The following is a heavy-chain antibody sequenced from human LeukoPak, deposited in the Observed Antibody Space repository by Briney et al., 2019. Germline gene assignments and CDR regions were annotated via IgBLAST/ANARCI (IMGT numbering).Heavy chain of an antibody. Sequence: GGSLRLSCAAPGFTLNGYWMHWVRQAPGKGLEWVSSISSSSSYIYYADSVKGRFTISRDNAKNSLYLQMNSLRAEDTAVYYCARDQHYYDSSGYYDWYFDLWGRGTLVTVSS. CDR1: GFTLNGYW. CDR2: ISSSSSYI. CDR3: ARDQHYYDSSGYYDWYFDL. V-gene: IGHV3-21*01. D-gene: IGHD3-22*01. J-gene: IGHJ2*01.